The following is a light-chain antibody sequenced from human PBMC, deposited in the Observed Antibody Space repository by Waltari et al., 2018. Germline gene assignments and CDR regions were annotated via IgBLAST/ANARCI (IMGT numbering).Light chain of an antibody. Sequence: TQSPSSLSASVGDRVTITCRASQGISSALAWYQQKPGKAPKVLIYDASSLESGVPSRFRGSGSGTYFTLTISSLQPEDFATYYCQQFNSFPITFGLGTRLDIK. CDR1: QGISSA. CDR2: DAS. CDR3: QQFNSFPIT. J-gene: IGKJ5*01. V-gene: IGKV1-13*02.